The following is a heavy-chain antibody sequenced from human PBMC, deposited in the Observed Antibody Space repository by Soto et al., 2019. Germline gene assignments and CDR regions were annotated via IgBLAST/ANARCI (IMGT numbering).Heavy chain of an antibody. V-gene: IGHV4-59*08. CDR1: GGSISSYY. J-gene: IGHJ6*03. CDR2: IYYSGST. D-gene: IGHD3-3*01. CDR3: ARHRSYDFWSGYSENDYYYYMDV. Sequence: SETLSLTCTVSGGSISSYYWSWIRQPPGKGLEWIGYIYYSGSTNYNPSLKSRVTISVDTSKNQFSLKLSSVTAADTAVYYCARHRSYDFWSGYSENDYYYYMDVWGKGTTVTVSS.